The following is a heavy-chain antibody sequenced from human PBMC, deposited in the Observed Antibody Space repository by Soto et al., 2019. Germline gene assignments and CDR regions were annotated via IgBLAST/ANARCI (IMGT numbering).Heavy chain of an antibody. J-gene: IGHJ6*03. CDR1: GYTFTSYD. D-gene: IGHD3-3*01. V-gene: IGHV1-8*01. CDR2: MNPNSGNT. Sequence: ASVKVSCKASGYTFTSYDINWVRQATGQGLEWMGWMNPNSGNTGYAQKFQGRVTMTRNTSISTAYMELSSLRSEDTAVYYCARFRPDVYDFSYYYYYMDVWGKGTTVTVSS. CDR3: ARFRPDVYDFSYYYYYMDV.